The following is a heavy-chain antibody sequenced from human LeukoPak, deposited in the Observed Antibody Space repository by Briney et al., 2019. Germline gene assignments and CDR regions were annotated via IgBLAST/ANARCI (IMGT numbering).Heavy chain of an antibody. CDR2: INHSGST. D-gene: IGHD1-26*01. CDR1: GGSFSGYY. J-gene: IGHJ3*02. V-gene: IGHV4-34*01. Sequence: SETLSLTCAVYGGSFSGYYWSWIRQPPEKGLEWIGEINHSGSTNYNASLKSRVTISVDTSKNQFSLKLNSVTAADTAVYYCAGSWELRPDDAFDIWGQGTMVTVSS. CDR3: AGSWELRPDDAFDI.